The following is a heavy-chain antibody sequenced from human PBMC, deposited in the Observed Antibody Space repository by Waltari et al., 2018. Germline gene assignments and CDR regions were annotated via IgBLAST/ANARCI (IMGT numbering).Heavy chain of an antibody. Sequence: QVQLVQSGAEVKKPGASVKVSCKASGYTFTSYDINWVRQATGQGLEWMGWMNPNSGNTGYAQKFQGRVTMTRNTSISTAYMELNSLRAEDTAVYYCAKSTTGTTTPDYFDYWGQGTLVTVSS. CDR3: AKSTTGTTTPDYFDY. V-gene: IGHV1-8*01. D-gene: IGHD1-1*01. CDR2: MNPNSGNT. CDR1: GYTFTSYD. J-gene: IGHJ4*02.